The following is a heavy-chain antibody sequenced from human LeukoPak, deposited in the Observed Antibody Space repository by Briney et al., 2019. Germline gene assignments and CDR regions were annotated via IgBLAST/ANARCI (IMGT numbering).Heavy chain of an antibody. CDR2: ISAYNGNT. J-gene: IGHJ4*02. D-gene: IGHD3-22*01. V-gene: IGHV1-18*01. CDR3: ARDAGVGYSSGYLYY. Sequence: GASVKVSRKASGYTFTSYGISWVRQAPGQGLEWMGWISAYNGNTNYAQKLQGRVTMTTDTSTSTAYMELRSLRSDDTAVYYCARDAGVGYSSGYLYYWGQGTLVTVSS. CDR1: GYTFTSYG.